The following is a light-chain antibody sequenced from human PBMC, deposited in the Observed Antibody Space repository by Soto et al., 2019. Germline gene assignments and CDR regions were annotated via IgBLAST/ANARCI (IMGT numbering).Light chain of an antibody. CDR2: EVS. CDR3: FSYTSSGTYV. V-gene: IGLV2-14*01. J-gene: IGLJ1*01. CDR1: SSDVGNYKY. Sequence: QSVMTQHASVSGTPGRSITISCTGTSSDVGNYKYVSWYQQHPGKAPKLMIYEVSNRPSGVSNRFSGSKSGNTASLTISGLQAEDETDYYCFSYTSSGTYVFGTGTKVTV.